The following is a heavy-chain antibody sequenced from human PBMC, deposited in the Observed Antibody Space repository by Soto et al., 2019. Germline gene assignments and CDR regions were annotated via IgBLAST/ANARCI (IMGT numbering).Heavy chain of an antibody. D-gene: IGHD2-8*01. CDR1: GLIFSNYK. V-gene: IGHV3-74*01. J-gene: IGHJ4*02. CDR2: INTCGSIT. CDR3: ARDTNGLHY. Sequence: GSLRLSCAASGLIFSNYKMHWVRQAPGKGLVWVSRINTCGSITDYADSVKGRFTFSRDNAKNTMYLQMNSLTAEDTAVYYCARDTNGLHYWGQGTLVTVSS.